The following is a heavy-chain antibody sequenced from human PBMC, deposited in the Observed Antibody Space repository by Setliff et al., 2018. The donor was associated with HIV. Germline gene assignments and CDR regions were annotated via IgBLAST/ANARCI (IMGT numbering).Heavy chain of an antibody. CDR1: GGSISSGSYY. CDR2: IHTSGST. D-gene: IGHD6-13*01. CDR3: AREDSSSWYSSRSF. V-gene: IGHV4-61*09. J-gene: IGHJ1*01. Sequence: SETLSLTCTVSGGSISSGSYYWSWIRQPAGKGLEWIGHIHTSGSTKYNPSLKSRVTISADTAKNQFSLNLSSVTAAETAVYYCAREDSSSWYSSRSFWGQGSLVTVSS.